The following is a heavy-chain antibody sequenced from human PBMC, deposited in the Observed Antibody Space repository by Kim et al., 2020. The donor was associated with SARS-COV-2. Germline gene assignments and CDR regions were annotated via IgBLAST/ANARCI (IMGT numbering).Heavy chain of an antibody. D-gene: IGHD2-21*02. Sequence: SETLSLTCTVSGASISNSNYYWVWMRQPPGKGLEWIGTVSPGGTTDYNPFLQSRVTISIDTYKNQFSLKLSTVTAADTAVYYCTKREVGTMRDYWGPGTLVTVSS. CDR2: VSPGGTT. V-gene: IGHV4-39*01. J-gene: IGHJ4*02. CDR3: TKREVGTMRDY. CDR1: GASISNSNYY.